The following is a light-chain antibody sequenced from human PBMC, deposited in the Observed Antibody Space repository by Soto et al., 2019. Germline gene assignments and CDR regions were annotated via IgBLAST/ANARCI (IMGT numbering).Light chain of an antibody. Sequence: QSVLTQPASVSGSPGQSITLSCTGTSSDVGGYNYVSWYQQHPGKAPKLMIYDVSNRPSGVSNRFSGSKSGNTASLTIPGLQAEDEADYYCSSYTSSSTLYVFGTGTKVTVL. CDR1: SSDVGGYNY. J-gene: IGLJ1*01. CDR3: SSYTSSSTLYV. V-gene: IGLV2-14*01. CDR2: DVS.